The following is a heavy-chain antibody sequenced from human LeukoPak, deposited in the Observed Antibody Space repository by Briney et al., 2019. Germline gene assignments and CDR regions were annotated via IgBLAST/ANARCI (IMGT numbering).Heavy chain of an antibody. D-gene: IGHD5-12*01. CDR3: ARDRSGYDSNYFDY. CDR2: IYSGGST. J-gene: IGHJ4*02. V-gene: IGHV3-53*01. CDR1: GFTFSSNY. Sequence: GGSLRLSCAASGFTFSSNYMSWVRQAPGKGLEWVSVIYSGGSTYYSDSVKGRFTISRDNSKNTMYLQMNSLRAEDTAVYYCARDRSGYDSNYFDYWGQGTLVTVSS.